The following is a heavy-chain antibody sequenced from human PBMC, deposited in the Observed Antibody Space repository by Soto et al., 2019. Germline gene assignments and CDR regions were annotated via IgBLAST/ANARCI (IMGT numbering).Heavy chain of an antibody. Sequence: QVQLVQSGAEVKKPGSSVKVSCKASGGTFSSYAISWVRQAPGQGLEWMGGIIPIFGTANYAQKFQGRVTITADESTSTAYMELSSLRSEDTAVYYCARPSITIFGVVIIPRDYYYYGMDGWGQGTTVTVSS. CDR1: GGTFSSYA. V-gene: IGHV1-69*01. J-gene: IGHJ6*02. D-gene: IGHD3-3*01. CDR3: ARPSITIFGVVIIPRDYYYYGMDG. CDR2: IIPIFGTA.